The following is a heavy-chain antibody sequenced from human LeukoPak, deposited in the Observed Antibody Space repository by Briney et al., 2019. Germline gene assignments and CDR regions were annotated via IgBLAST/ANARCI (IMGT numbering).Heavy chain of an antibody. CDR2: ISTAGTTV. V-gene: IGHV3-48*04. CDR3: ARRYFDL. Sequence: GGSLRLSCAASGFTFSGYSLNWVRQAPGKGLEWISYISTAGTTVYYADSVKGRFAISRDNAKNSLYLQVNSLRAEDTAVYYCARRYFDLWGRGTLVTVSS. J-gene: IGHJ2*01. CDR1: GFTFSGYS. D-gene: IGHD1-14*01.